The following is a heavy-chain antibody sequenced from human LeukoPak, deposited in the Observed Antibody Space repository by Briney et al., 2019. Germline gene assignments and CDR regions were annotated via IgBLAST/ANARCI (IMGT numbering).Heavy chain of an antibody. CDR2: TYYRSKWYN. V-gene: IGHV6-1*01. D-gene: IGHD2/OR15-2a*01. CDR3: AREGAGSGQTFLDP. CDR1: GDSVSSNSAA. J-gene: IGHJ5*02. Sequence: SQTLSLTCAMSGDSVSSNSAAWSWIRQSPSRGLEWLGRTYYRSKWYNDYAVSVRSRMTISPDTSKNQFSLQLNSVTPEDTAVYYCAREGAGSGQTFLDPWGQGTLVTVSS.